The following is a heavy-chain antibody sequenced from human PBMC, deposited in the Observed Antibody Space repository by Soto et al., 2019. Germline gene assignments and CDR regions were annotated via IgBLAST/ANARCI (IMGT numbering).Heavy chain of an antibody. CDR1: GFTFSSYA. CDR3: ARQGFGALHGLVDV. D-gene: IGHD3-10*01. J-gene: IGHJ6*02. Sequence: PGGSLRLSCAASGFTFSSYAMSWVRQAPGKGLEWVSAISASGAGTYYADSMKGRFTISRDNSKNTLYLQLNSLRADDTAVYYCARQGFGALHGLVDVWGQGTKVTAP. CDR2: ISASGAGT. V-gene: IGHV3-23*01.